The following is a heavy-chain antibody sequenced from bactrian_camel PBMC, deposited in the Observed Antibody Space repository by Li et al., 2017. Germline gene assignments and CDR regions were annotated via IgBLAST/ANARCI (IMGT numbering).Heavy chain of an antibody. Sequence: HVQLVESGGGLVQPGGSPRLSCVVSGFSFSSSGLSWVRQAPGKGLEWVSSIYTGGGSTYYADSVKGRFTISKDNTKNILSLQMDSLRPEDTAMYYCVSDTELEYGGFCRFSVATKFGTWGRGTQVTVS. CDR2: IYTGGGST. V-gene: IGHV3S6*01. D-gene: IGHD6*01. J-gene: IGHJ6*01. CDR3: VSDTELEYGGFCRFSVATKFGT. CDR1: GFSFSSSG.